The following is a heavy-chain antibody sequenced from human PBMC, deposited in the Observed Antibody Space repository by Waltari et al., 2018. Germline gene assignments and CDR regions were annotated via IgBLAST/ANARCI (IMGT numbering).Heavy chain of an antibody. CDR1: GGSISSSSYY. D-gene: IGHD2-15*01. Sequence: QLQLQESGPGLVKPSETLSLTCTVSGGSISSSSYYWGWIRQPPGKGLEWIGSIYYSGSTYYNPSLKSRVTISVDTSKNQFSLKLSSVTAADTAVYYCARGIYCSGGSCYLDYWGQEPWSPSPQ. V-gene: IGHV4-39*07. CDR3: ARGIYCSGGSCYLDY. CDR2: IYYSGST. J-gene: IGHJ4*01.